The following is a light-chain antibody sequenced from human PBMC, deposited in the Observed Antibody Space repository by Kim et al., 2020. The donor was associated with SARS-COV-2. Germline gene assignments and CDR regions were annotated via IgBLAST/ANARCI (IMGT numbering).Light chain of an antibody. Sequence: QSVLTQSPSASGAPGQRVSISCSGSSSNIERYTVNWFQQLPRTSPKLLIYGNNQRPSGVPDRFSGSKSGTSASLAISGLRSGDEADYYCASWDDSLNGWVFGGGTQLTVL. CDR2: GNN. V-gene: IGLV1-44*01. CDR1: SSNIERYT. CDR3: ASWDDSLNGWV. J-gene: IGLJ3*02.